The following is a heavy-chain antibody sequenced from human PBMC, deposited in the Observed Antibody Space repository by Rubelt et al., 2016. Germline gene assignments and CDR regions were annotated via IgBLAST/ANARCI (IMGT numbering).Heavy chain of an antibody. CDR3: AGGRSRLSGDDVDY. CDR2: INHSGST. Sequence: QVQLQQWGAGLLKPSETLSLTCAVYGASFSGYYWSWIRQPPGKGLEWIGEINHSGSTNHNSSLKSRVTVSVDTSTNKISLKLSPVTASDKAVYYCAGGRSRLSGDDVDYWGQGTLVTVSS. V-gene: IGHV4-34*01. CDR1: GASFSGYY. D-gene: IGHD3-3*01. J-gene: IGHJ4*02.